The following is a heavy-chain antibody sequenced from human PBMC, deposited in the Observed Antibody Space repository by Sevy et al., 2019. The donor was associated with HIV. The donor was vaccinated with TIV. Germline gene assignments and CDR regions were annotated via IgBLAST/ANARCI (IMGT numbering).Heavy chain of an antibody. J-gene: IGHJ4*02. V-gene: IGHV3-30*18. Sequence: GGSLRLSCAASGFTFSTYAMHWVRQAPGKGLEWAAAISYDGIKKYYADSVKGRFTISRDNSKNTLYLEMNSLRPGDRAVDSCAKDWGGGSDWYWYFDHWGQGALVTVSS. D-gene: IGHD6-19*01. CDR3: AKDWGGGSDWYWYFDH. CDR1: GFTFSTYA. CDR2: ISYDGIKK.